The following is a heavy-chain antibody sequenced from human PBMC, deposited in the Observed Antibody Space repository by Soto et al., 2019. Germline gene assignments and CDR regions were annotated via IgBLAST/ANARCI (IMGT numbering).Heavy chain of an antibody. J-gene: IGHJ6*02. CDR1: GYSFTSYW. CDR2: IYPGDSDT. Sequence: GESLKISCKGSGYSFTSYWIGWVRQMPGKGLEWMGIIYPGDSDTRYSPSFQGQVTISADKSISTAYLQWSSLKASDTAMYYCVAGYDSAPYYYYGMDVWGQGTTVTVSS. V-gene: IGHV5-51*01. D-gene: IGHD5-12*01. CDR3: VAGYDSAPYYYYGMDV.